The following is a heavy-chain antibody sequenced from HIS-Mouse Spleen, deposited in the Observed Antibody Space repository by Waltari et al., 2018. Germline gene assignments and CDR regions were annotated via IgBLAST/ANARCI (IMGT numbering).Heavy chain of an antibody. V-gene: IGHV3-74*01. J-gene: IGHJ3*02. D-gene: IGHD1-26*01. CDR1: GFTFRSYW. CDR2: INSDGSST. Sequence: EVQLVESGGGLVQPGGSLRLSCAASGFTFRSYWMPWVRQAPGKGLVWVSRINSDGSSTSYADSVKGRFTISRDNAKNTLYLQMNSLRAEDTAVYYCARAWELLAFDIWGQGTMVTVSS. CDR3: ARAWELLAFDI.